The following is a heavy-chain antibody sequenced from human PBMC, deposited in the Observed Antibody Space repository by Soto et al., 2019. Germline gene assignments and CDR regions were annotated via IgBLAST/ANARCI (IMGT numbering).Heavy chain of an antibody. J-gene: IGHJ4*02. CDR1: GYTFTSYY. CDR3: ARGPSCGGDCYLFDY. V-gene: IGHV1-46*04. Sequence: QVLLVQSGAEVTRPGASVKVSCKASGYTFTSYYMHWVRQAPGQGLEWMAMINPSGGRTKYAQILQGRVTLTRDTSTGTVDMELSSLTSEDTAIYYCARGPSCGGDCYLFDYGGQGTQVTVSS. CDR2: INPSGGRT. D-gene: IGHD2-21*02.